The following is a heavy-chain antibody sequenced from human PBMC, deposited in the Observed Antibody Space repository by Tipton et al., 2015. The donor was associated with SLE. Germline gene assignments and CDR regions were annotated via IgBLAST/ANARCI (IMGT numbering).Heavy chain of an antibody. CDR3: TRLLTIFGVADFDY. CDR1: GFTFGDYA. D-gene: IGHD3-3*01. CDR2: IRSKAYGGTT. V-gene: IGHV3-49*04. J-gene: IGHJ4*02. Sequence: SLRLSCTASGFTFGDYAMSWVRQAPGKGLEWVGFIRSKAYGGTTEYAASVKGRFTISRDDSKSIAYLQMNSLKTEDAAVYYCTRLLTIFGVADFDYWGQGTLVTVSS.